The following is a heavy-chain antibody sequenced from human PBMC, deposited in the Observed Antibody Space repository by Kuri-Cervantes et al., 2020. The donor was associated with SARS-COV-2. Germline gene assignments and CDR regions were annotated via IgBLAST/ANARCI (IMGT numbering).Heavy chain of an antibody. CDR1: GFIFGDYA. V-gene: IGHV3-15*01. D-gene: IGHD6-19*01. Sequence: GGSLRLSCTASGFIFGDYAMSWVRQAPGKGLEWVGRIKSKTDGETIDSAAPVKGRFIISRDDSKDTLYLQMNSLKTEDTAVYYCTTDGVAVAPFDFWGQGTLVTVSS. CDR3: TTDGVAVAPFDF. J-gene: IGHJ4*02. CDR2: IKSKTDGETI.